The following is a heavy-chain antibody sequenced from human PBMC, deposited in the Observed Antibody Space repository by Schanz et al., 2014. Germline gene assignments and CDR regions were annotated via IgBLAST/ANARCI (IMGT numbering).Heavy chain of an antibody. V-gene: IGHV3-23*04. J-gene: IGHJ4*02. D-gene: IGHD3-9*01. CDR3: AKQIHYDILTVTRN. CDR2: LSGSGGST. CDR1: GFAFSSYS. Sequence: QLVGSGGGLIQPGGSLRLSCTASGFAFSSYSMNWVRQAPGKGLEWVSALSGSGGSTYYADSVKGRFTISRDNSKNTLYLQMNSLRAEDTAVYYCAKQIHYDILTVTRNWGQGTLDTDSS.